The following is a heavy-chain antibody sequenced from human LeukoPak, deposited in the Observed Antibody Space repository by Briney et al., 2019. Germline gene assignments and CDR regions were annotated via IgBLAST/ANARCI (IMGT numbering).Heavy chain of an antibody. Sequence: GASVKVSCKASGYTFTSYGISWVRQAPGQGLEWMGWISPFTGHTYCTPKLQGRITMTTGTSTNTAYMELRSLRSDDTAVYYCARDSPNWNLDIDYYYGMDVWGQGTTVTVSS. V-gene: IGHV1-18*01. D-gene: IGHD1-1*01. J-gene: IGHJ6*02. CDR2: ISPFTGHT. CDR3: ARDSPNWNLDIDYYYGMDV. CDR1: GYTFTSYG.